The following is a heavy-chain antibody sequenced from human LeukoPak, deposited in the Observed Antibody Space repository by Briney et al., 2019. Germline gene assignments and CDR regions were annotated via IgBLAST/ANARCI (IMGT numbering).Heavy chain of an antibody. J-gene: IGHJ4*02. V-gene: IGHV1-46*01. CDR2: INPSGGNT. D-gene: IGHD3-22*01. CDR3: ARDFRRTYSYDSSGYYYPAF. Sequence: ASVKVSCKASGYTFTTYYMHWVRQAPGQGLEWMGRINPSGGNTNYAQKSQGRVTMTRDMSTSTVYMELSSLRSEDTAVYYCARDFRRTYSYDSSGYYYPAFWGQGTLVTVSS. CDR1: GYTFTTYY.